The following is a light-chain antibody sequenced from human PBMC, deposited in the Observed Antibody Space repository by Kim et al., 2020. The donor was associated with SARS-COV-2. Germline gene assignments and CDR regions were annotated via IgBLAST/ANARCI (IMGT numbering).Light chain of an antibody. CDR2: GNG. CDR1: SSNSGAGYY. V-gene: IGLV1-40*01. J-gene: IGLJ1*01. CDR3: QCYDSSLSGSGV. Sequence: VTVSCTGSSSNSGAGYYVHWYRHRPGTAPKLHFLGNGNRPSGVPDRFSGSNSGTAASLAITGLQAEDEADYYYQCYDSSLSGSGVFGTGTKVTVL.